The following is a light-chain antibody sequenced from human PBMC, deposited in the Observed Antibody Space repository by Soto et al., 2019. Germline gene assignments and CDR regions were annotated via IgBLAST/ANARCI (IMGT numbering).Light chain of an antibody. CDR1: QSVSSSY. CDR3: QQYGSSPTYT. V-gene: IGKV3-20*01. Sequence: EIVLTQSPGTLSLSPGERATLSCRASQSVSSSYLAWYQQKPSQAPRLLIYGASSRATGIPDRFSGSGSGTDVPLTISRLEPEDFAVYYCQQYGSSPTYTFGQGTKLEIK. J-gene: IGKJ2*01. CDR2: GAS.